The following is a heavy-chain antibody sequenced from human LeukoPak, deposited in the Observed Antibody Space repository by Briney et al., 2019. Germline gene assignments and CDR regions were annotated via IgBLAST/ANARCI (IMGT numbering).Heavy chain of an antibody. CDR1: VYTFSSYS. Sequence: GGCLRLSCAASVYTFSSYSMNWVRKAPWKGLEWVSSISSSSSYIYYADSVKGRFTISRDNAKNSLYLQMNSLRAEDTAVYYCARITRGLPHYWGQGTLVTVSS. CDR3: ARITRGLPHY. D-gene: IGHD5-12*01. V-gene: IGHV3-21*01. CDR2: ISSSSSYI. J-gene: IGHJ4*02.